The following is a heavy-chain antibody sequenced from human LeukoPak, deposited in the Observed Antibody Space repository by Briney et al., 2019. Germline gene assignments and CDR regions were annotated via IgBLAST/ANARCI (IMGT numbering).Heavy chain of an antibody. CDR1: GFTFSDYY. J-gene: IGHJ4*02. CDR3: AREVGYSYGYVY. V-gene: IGHV3-7*01. Sequence: GSLRLSCAASGFTFSDYYMSWVRQAPGKGLEWVANIKQDGSEKYYVDSVKGRFTISRDNAKNSLYLQMNSLRAEDTAVYYCAREVGYSYGYVYWGQGTLVTVSS. D-gene: IGHD5-18*01. CDR2: IKQDGSEK.